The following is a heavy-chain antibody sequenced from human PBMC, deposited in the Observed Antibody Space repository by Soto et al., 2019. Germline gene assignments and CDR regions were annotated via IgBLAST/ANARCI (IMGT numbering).Heavy chain of an antibody. CDR2: IIPIFGTA. J-gene: IGHJ6*02. Sequence: SVKVSCKASGGTFSSYAISWVRQAPGQGLEWMGGIIPIFGTANYAQKFQGRVTITADESTSTAYMELSSLRSEDTAVYYCARVPHPVCDYDYYYGMDVWGQGTTVTVSS. CDR1: GGTFSSYA. D-gene: IGHD3-16*01. CDR3: ARVPHPVCDYDYYYGMDV. V-gene: IGHV1-69*13.